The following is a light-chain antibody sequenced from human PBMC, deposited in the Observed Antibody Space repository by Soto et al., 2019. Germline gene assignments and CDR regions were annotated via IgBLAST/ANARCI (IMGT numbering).Light chain of an antibody. CDR3: CSYAGNSLWV. CDR2: DVS. J-gene: IGLJ3*02. V-gene: IGLV2-11*01. CDR1: SSDVGDYNY. Sequence: QSALTQPASVSGSPGQSITISCTGTSSDVGDYNYVSWYQQHPGKAPKLMIYDVSKWPSGVPDRFSGSKSGNTASLTISGLQAEDEADYYCCSYAGNSLWVFGGGTKLTVL.